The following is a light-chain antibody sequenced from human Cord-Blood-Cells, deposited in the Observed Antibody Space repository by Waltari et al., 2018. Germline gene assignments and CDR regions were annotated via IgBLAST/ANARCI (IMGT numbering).Light chain of an antibody. CDR3: QQLNSYPLLT. CDR2: AAS. V-gene: IGKV1-9*01. J-gene: IGKJ4*01. Sequence: LQLTQSPSFLSASVGDRVPITCRASQGISSDLAWYQQKPGKAPKLLIYAASTLQSGVPSRFSGSGSGTEFTLTISSLQPEDLATYYCQQLNSYPLLTFGGGTKVEIK. CDR1: QGISSD.